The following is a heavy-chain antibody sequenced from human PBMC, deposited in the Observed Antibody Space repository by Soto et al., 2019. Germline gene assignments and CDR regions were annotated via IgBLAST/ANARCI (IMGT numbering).Heavy chain of an antibody. CDR2: ISAYNGNT. D-gene: IGHD2-15*01. J-gene: IGHJ6*02. V-gene: IGHV1-18*01. Sequence: QVQLVQSGAEVKKPGASVKVSCKASGYTFTSYGISWVRQAPGQGLEWMGWISAYNGNTNYAQKLQGRVTMTTDTSTSTAYMELRSLRSDDTAVYFCAGRYCSGGSCYDAYYYGTDVWGQGTTVTVSS. CDR3: AGRYCSGGSCYDAYYYGTDV. CDR1: GYTFTSYG.